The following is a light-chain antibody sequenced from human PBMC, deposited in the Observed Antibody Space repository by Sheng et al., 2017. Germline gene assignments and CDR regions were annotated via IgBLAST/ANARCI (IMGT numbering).Light chain of an antibody. CDR3: QKXDNAPLT. CDR1: QGISNY. J-gene: IGKJ4*01. CDR2: CI. V-gene: IGKV1-27*01. Sequence: DIQMTQSPSSLSASVGDRVTITCRASQGISNYLAWYQQKPGKVPKLLTFCCIHFAIRGPISVQWQWIWDRFHSHHSAACSPEDVATYYCQKXDNAPLTFGGGTKVE.